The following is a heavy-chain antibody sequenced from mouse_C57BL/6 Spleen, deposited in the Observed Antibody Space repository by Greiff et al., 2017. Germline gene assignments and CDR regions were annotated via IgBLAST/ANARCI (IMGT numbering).Heavy chain of an antibody. CDR3: AREDEKIYFGY. CDR2: IDPSDSDT. Sequence: QVQLQQPGAELVRPGSSVKLSCKAFGYTFTSYWMHWVKQRPIQGLEWIGNIDPSDSDTHYNQKFKDKATLTVDKSSSTASMQLSSLTSEDSAVYYCAREDEKIYFGYWGQGTTVTVSS. J-gene: IGHJ2*01. V-gene: IGHV1-52*01. CDR1: GYTFTSYW.